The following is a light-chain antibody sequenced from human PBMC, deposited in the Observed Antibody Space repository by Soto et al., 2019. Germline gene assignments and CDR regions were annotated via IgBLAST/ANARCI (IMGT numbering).Light chain of an antibody. V-gene: IGKV3-20*01. J-gene: IGKJ1*01. CDR2: DAS. CDR3: QQYGSSPPK. Sequence: EIVLTQSPGTLSLSPGERASLSCRASQSVSSSYLAWYQQIPGQAPRLLINDASRRATGIPDRFSGSGSGTDFTLTISRLEPEDFAVYYCQQYGSSPPKFGQGTKVE. CDR1: QSVSSSY.